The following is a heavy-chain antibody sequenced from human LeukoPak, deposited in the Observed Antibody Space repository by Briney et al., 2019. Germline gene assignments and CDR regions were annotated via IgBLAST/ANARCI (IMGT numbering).Heavy chain of an antibody. J-gene: IGHJ1*01. D-gene: IGHD3-22*01. CDR3: ARDEPYYYDSSGYYPEYFQH. CDR2: ISSSGSTI. V-gene: IGHV3-48*03. CDR1: GFTFSSYE. Sequence: GGSLRLSCAASGFTFSSYEMNRVRQAPGKGLEWVSYISSSGSTIYYADSVKGRFTISRDNAKNSLYLQMNSLRAEDTAVYYCARDEPYYYDSSGYYPEYFQHWGQGTLVTVSS.